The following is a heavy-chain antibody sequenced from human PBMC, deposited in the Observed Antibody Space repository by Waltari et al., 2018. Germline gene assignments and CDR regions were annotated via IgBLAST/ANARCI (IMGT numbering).Heavy chain of an antibody. CDR3: ARGTWGSSGYPELDY. D-gene: IGHD3-22*01. Sequence: QVQLVQSGAEVKKPGASVKVSCKASGYTFNGYYMHWVRKTPGQGLEWMGRINPNSGGTNYAQKFQGRVTMTRDTSISTAYMELSRLRSDDTAVYYCARGTWGSSGYPELDYWGQGTLVTVSS. V-gene: IGHV1-2*06. J-gene: IGHJ4*02. CDR1: GYTFNGYY. CDR2: INPNSGGT.